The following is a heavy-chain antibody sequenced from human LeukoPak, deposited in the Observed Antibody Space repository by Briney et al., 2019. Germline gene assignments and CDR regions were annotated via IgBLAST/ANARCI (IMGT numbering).Heavy chain of an antibody. D-gene: IGHD6-19*01. J-gene: IGHJ4*02. Sequence: WVRQAPGKGLEWVAVISYDGSNEYYADSVKGRFTISRDNSKNTLYLQMNSLRAEDTAVYYCARAPQWLGSYFDYWGQGTLVTVSS. V-gene: IGHV3-30*03. CDR3: ARAPQWLGSYFDY. CDR2: ISYDGSNE.